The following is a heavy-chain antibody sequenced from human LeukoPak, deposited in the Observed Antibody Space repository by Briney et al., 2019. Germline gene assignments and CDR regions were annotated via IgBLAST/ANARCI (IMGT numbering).Heavy chain of an antibody. CDR3: ARRPRAPDI. V-gene: IGHV4-59*01. CDR2: IFHTGII. CDR1: SDAITSY. Sequence: SETLSLTCIIPSDAITSYWSWIRQPPGKGLEFLGYIFHTGIIKYNPSLGRRLTISLDTSKRQLSLRLTSVTAADTANYFCARRPRAPDIWGQGTMVIVSS. J-gene: IGHJ3*02.